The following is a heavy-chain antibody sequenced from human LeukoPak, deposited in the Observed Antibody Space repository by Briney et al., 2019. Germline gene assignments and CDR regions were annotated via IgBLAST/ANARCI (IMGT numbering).Heavy chain of an antibody. V-gene: IGHV1-2*02. J-gene: IGHJ6*02. CDR2: INPNSGGT. Sequence: GASVKVSCTASGYTFTGYYMHWVRQAPGQGLEWMGWINPNSGGTNYAQKFQGRVTMTRDTSISTAYMALSRLRSDDTAVYYCARDRSHGNFIYYYYYGMDVWGQGTTVTVSS. CDR1: GYTFTGYY. D-gene: IGHD1-1*01. CDR3: ARDRSHGNFIYYYYYGMDV.